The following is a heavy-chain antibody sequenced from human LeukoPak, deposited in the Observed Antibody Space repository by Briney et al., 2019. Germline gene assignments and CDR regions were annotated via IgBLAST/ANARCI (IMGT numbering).Heavy chain of an antibody. V-gene: IGHV4-59*01. CDR2: IYYSGST. D-gene: IGHD5-24*01. Sequence: PSETLSLTCTVSGGSISSYYWSWIRQPPGKGLEWIGYIYYSGSTNYNPSLKSRVTISVDTSKNQFSLKLSSVTAADTAVYYCARDVGRDGYNSGGFDYWGQGTLVTVSS. J-gene: IGHJ4*02. CDR1: GGSISSYY. CDR3: ARDVGRDGYNSGGFDY.